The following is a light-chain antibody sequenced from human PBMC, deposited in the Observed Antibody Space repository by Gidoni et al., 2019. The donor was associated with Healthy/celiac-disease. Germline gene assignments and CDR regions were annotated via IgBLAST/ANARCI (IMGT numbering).Light chain of an antibody. CDR3: PEYNNWAPVT. CDR1: QSVSSN. V-gene: IGKV3-15*01. J-gene: IGKJ4*01. CDR2: GAS. Sequence: EIVMTQSPATLSVSPGERATLSCRASQSVSSNLAWYQQKPGQAPRLLIYGASTRATGIPARFSGSGSGTEFHPPLRSLQSENFSVYLCPEYNNWAPVTFGGGTKVEIK.